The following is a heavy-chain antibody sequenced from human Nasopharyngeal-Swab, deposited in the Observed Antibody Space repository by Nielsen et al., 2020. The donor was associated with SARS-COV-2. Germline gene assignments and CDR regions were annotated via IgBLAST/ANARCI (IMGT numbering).Heavy chain of an antibody. CDR1: GFTFGDYA. CDR2: IRSKAYGGTT. V-gene: IGHV3-49*04. D-gene: IGHD3-22*01. J-gene: IGHJ4*02. Sequence: GESLKISCTASGFTFGDYAMSWVRQAPGKGLEWVGFIRSKAYGGTTEYAASVKGRFTISRYDSKSIAYLQMNSLKTEDTAVYYCTRGQDYYDSSGYYDWGQGTLVTVSS. CDR3: TRGQDYYDSSGYYD.